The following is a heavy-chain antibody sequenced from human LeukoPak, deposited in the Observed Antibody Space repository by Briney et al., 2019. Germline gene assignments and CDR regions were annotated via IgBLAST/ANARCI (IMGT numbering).Heavy chain of an antibody. CDR1: GFTFSSYS. D-gene: IGHD2-2*01. V-gene: IGHV3-48*02. J-gene: IGHJ4*02. Sequence: PGGSLRLSCAASGFTFSSYSMNWVRQAPGKGLEWLSYLSSTSSTIFYADSVKGRFTISRDNAKNSLYLQMNSLRDEDTAVYYCARPYCSSTSCYGFLEYWGQGTLVTVSS. CDR3: ARPYCSSTSCYGFLEY. CDR2: LSSTSSTI.